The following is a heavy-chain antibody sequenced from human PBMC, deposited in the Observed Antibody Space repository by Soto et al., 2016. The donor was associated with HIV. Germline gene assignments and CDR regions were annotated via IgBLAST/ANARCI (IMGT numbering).Heavy chain of an antibody. CDR3: ARDLGKDSGSLFLTGSDP. D-gene: IGHD3-10*01. CDR1: GFTFSSYA. V-gene: IGHV3-30*04. J-gene: IGHJ5*02. CDR2: ISYDGSNK. Sequence: VQLVESGGGVVQPGRSLRLSCAASGFTFSSYAMHWVRQAPGKGLEWVAVISYDGSNKYYADSVKGRFTISRDNSKNTLYLQMNSLRAEDTAVYHCARDLGKDSGSLFLTGSDPWGPGNPWSTVSS.